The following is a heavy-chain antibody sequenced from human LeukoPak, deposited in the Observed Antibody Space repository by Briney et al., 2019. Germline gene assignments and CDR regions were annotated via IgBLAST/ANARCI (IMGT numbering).Heavy chain of an antibody. V-gene: IGHV3-23*01. D-gene: IGHD3-3*01. J-gene: IGHJ4*02. CDR2: ISGSGGST. CDR1: GFTFSSYA. CDR3: AKDRALRLPREIDY. Sequence: GGSVRLSCASCGFTFSSYAMSGVRQAPGKGLEWVSAISGSGGSTYYADYVKGRFTISRDNSENTLYLQMNSLRAEDTAVYYCAKDRALRLPREIDYWGQGTLVTVSS.